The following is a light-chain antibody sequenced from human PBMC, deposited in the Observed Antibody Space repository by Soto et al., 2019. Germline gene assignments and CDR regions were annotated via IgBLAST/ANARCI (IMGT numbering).Light chain of an antibody. J-gene: IGKJ1*01. CDR1: QRIGSN. V-gene: IGKV3-15*01. Sequence: EIVMTQSPATLSVSPGETATLSCRASQRIGSNLAWYQQKPGQAPSLLIYGASPRATGLPDRFSGSGSGTEFTLTISSLQSEDIAVYYCQQYNFWPTFGQGTQVEIK. CDR3: QQYNFWPT. CDR2: GAS.